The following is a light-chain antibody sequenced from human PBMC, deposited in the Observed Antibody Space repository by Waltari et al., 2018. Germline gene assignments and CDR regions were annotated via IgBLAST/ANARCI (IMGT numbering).Light chain of an antibody. Sequence: IMLTQSPGTLSLSPGERATLSCRASQIISRYLAWYQQKPGQAPRPLIYGASTRATGIPDRFSGSGSGTDFSLTISGLEPEDSAVYYCQHHFRLPATFGQGTKVEIK. CDR2: GAS. CDR3: QHHFRLPAT. CDR1: QIISRY. V-gene: IGKV3-20*01. J-gene: IGKJ1*01.